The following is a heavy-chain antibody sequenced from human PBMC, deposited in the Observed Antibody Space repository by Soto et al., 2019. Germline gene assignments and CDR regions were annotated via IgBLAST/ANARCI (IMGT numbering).Heavy chain of an antibody. J-gene: IGHJ6*02. CDR3: SRKVDGAADSPCHFYGMDV. CDR1: GFNPKDSE. D-gene: IGHD6-13*01. CDR2: IRSKANTYAT. V-gene: IGHV3-73*02. Sequence: EVQLVESGEGLVQPGGSLKFACEAYGFNPKDSETQWVRQASGKGQEWVGGIRSKANTYATTYAASVKGSFIISRDDSKYTAYLQMNSLKLDDMAVYYCSRKVDGAADSPCHFYGMDVWGHGTTVTVSS.